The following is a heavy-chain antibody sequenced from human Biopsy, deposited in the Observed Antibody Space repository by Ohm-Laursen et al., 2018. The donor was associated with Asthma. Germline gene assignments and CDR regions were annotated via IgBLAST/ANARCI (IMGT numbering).Heavy chain of an antibody. D-gene: IGHD3-10*01. CDR3: ARDMGAGPNQPPSGSGSSHLYGMDV. V-gene: IGHV3-9*01. CDR1: GFSFDDYA. Sequence: SLRLSCSASGFSFDDYAMFWVRQAPGKGLEWVSGISWNSGTIGYADSVKGRFTISRDNAKNSLYLQMNSLGPEDTAVYYCARDMGAGPNQPPSGSGSSHLYGMDVWGQGTTVIVSS. J-gene: IGHJ6*02. CDR2: ISWNSGTI.